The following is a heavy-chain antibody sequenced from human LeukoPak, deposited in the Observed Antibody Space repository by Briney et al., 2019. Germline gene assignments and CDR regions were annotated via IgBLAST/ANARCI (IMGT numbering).Heavy chain of an antibody. Sequence: PSETLSLTCTVSGDSISSYYWSWIRQPPGKGLEWIGYIYYSGSTNYNPSLKSRVTISVDTSKNQFSLKLSSVTAADTAVYYCARKGGSFDYWGQGTLVTVSS. J-gene: IGHJ4*02. V-gene: IGHV4-59*01. CDR3: ARKGGSFDY. CDR1: GDSISSYY. D-gene: IGHD3-10*01. CDR2: IYYSGST.